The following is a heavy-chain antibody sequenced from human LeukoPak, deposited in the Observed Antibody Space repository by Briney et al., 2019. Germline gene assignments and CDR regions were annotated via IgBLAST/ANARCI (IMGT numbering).Heavy chain of an antibody. Sequence: GASVKVSCKASGYTFSDYYMHWVRQAPGQGLEWMGWISAYNGNTNYAQKLQGRVTMTTDTSTSTAYMELRSLRSDDTAVYYCARVYNWNLKGPRGGIDYWGQGTLVTVSS. CDR3: ARVYNWNLKGPRGGIDY. CDR1: GYTFSDYY. CDR2: ISAYNGNT. J-gene: IGHJ4*02. D-gene: IGHD1-7*01. V-gene: IGHV1-18*04.